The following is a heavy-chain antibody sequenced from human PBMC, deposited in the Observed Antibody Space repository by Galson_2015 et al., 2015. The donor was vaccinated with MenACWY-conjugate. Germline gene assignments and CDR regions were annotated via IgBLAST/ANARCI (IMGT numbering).Heavy chain of an antibody. CDR1: EDTFTNYA. D-gene: IGHD3-3*01. CDR2: IIAGNGNT. CDR3: ARNFYASNGYYNY. V-gene: IGHV1-3*01. Sequence: SVKVSCKASEDTFTNYAIHWVRQAPGQGLECMGWIIAGNGNTKFSQNFQGRLTITRDTSANTIYMDLSSLRSEDTAVYYCARNFYASNGYYNYWGQGTLVTVSS. J-gene: IGHJ4*02.